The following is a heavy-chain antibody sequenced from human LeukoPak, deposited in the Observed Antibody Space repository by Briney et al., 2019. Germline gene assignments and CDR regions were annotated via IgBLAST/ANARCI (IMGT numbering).Heavy chain of an antibody. CDR3: ARDLVGLRLGGYSYAPSTGGMDV. CDR1: GYTFTGYY. V-gene: IGHV1-2*04. CDR2: INPNSGGT. J-gene: IGHJ6*02. D-gene: IGHD5-18*01. Sequence: ASVKVSCKASGYTFTGYYMHWVRQAPGQGLEWMGWINPNSGGTNYAQKFQGWVTMTRDTSISTAYMELSRLRSDDTAVYYCARDLVGLRLGGYSYAPSTGGMDVWGQGTTVTVSS.